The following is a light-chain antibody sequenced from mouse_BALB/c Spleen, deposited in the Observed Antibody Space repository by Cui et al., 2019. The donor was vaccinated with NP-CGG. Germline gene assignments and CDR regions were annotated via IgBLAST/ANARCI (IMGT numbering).Light chain of an antibody. CDR3: ALWYSNHWV. Sequence: QAVVTEESAPTSSPGATVTPTCCSSTGAVTTSNYASGVQEKPDHLFTGLIGGTNNRAPGVPARFSGSLIGDKAALTITGAQTEDEAIYFCALWYSNHWVFGGGTKLTVL. CDR1: TGAVTTSNY. CDR2: GTN. V-gene: IGLV1*01. J-gene: IGLJ1*01.